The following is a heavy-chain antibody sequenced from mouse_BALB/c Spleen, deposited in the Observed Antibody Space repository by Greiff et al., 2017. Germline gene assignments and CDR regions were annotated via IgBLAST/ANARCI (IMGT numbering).Heavy chain of an antibody. Sequence: QVQLMESGPGLVQPSQSLSLTCPVSGFSLTSYGVHWVRQSPGKGLVWLGVIWSGGSTDYNSALKSRLSISKDNSKSKVFLKMNSLQTDDTARYYCARDKYGRHYYAMDDWGEGTTGTVAS. V-gene: IGHV2-4-1*01. D-gene: IGHD1-1*01. CDR2: IWSGGST. CDR3: ARDKYGRHYYAMDD. CDR1: GFSLTSYG. J-gene: IGHJ4*01.